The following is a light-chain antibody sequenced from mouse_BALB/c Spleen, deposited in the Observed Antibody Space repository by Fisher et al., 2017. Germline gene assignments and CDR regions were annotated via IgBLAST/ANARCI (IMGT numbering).Light chain of an antibody. CDR1: SSVNY. CDR3: QQRSSYPFT. Sequence: IVLTQSPAIMSASPGEKVTMTCSASSSVNYMYWYQQKSGTSPKRWIYDTSNLASGVPARFSGSGSGTSYSLTISRMEAEDAATYYCQQRSSYPFTFGSGTKLEIK. J-gene: IGKJ4*01. CDR2: DTS. V-gene: IGKV4-59*01.